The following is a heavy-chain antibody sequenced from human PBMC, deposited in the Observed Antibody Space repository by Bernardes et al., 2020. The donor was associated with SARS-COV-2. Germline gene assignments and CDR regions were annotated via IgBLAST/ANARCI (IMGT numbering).Heavy chain of an antibody. V-gene: IGHV4-4*07. CDR3: ARVAPFWGGYYGLTPQGFYGMDV. CDR1: GGSISSYY. D-gene: IGHD3-3*01. CDR2: IYTSGST. Sequence: SETLSLTRTVSGGSISSYYWSWIRQPAGKGLEWIGRIYTSGSTNYNPSLKSRVTMSVDTSKNQFSLKLSSVTAADTAVYYCARVAPFWGGYYGLTPQGFYGMDVWGQGTTVTVSS. J-gene: IGHJ6*02.